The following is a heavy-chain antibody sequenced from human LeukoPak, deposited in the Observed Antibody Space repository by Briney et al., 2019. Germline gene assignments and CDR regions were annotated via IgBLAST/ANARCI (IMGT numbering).Heavy chain of an antibody. CDR3: ARLDVYAFNY. Sequence: PGGSLRLSCSASGFTLNIYEMNWVRQAPGKGLEWIAYISRSGTTTYYADSVKGRFTISRDNAKNSVYLQMNRLRAEDTAMYYCARLDVYAFNYWGQGTLTTVSS. J-gene: IGHJ4*02. D-gene: IGHD2/OR15-2a*01. CDR2: ISRSGTTT. V-gene: IGHV3-48*03. CDR1: GFTLNIYE.